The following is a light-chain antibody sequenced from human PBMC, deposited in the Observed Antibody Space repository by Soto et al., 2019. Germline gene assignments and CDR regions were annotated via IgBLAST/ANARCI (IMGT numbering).Light chain of an antibody. J-gene: IGKJ5*01. CDR2: DAS. V-gene: IGKV3-11*01. CDR1: QYITTY. Sequence: EIVLTQSPGTLSLSPGERATLSCRASQYITTYLAWYQQKPGQAPRLLIYDASNRATGIPARFSGSGSGTDFTLTISSLEPDDFAVYYCQQRADWPITFGQGTRLEI. CDR3: QQRADWPIT.